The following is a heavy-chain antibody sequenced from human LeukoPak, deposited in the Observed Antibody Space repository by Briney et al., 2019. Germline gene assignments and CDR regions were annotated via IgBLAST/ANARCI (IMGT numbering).Heavy chain of an antibody. V-gene: IGHV3-21*01. CDR3: ARDGAAAGTVTDY. Sequence: ETLSLTCTVSGGSISSGGYYWGWIRQAPGKGLEWVSSISSSSSYIYYADSVKGRFTISRDNAKNSLYLQMNSLRAEDTAVYYCARDGAAAGTVTDYWGQGTLVTVSS. CDR1: GGSISSGG. CDR2: ISSSSSYI. D-gene: IGHD6-13*01. J-gene: IGHJ4*02.